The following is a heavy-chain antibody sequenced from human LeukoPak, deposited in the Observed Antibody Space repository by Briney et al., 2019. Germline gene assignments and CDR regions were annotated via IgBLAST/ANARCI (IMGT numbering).Heavy chain of an antibody. J-gene: IGHJ6*02. CDR1: GGSISSSSYY. D-gene: IGHD3-22*01. Sequence: SETLSLTCTVSGGSISSSSYYWGWIRQPPGKGLEWIGSIYYSGSTYYNPSLKGRVTISVDTSKNQFSLKLSSVTAADTAVYYCSASSGSMGYYYGMDVWGQGTTVTVSS. V-gene: IGHV4-39*01. CDR3: SASSGSMGYYYGMDV. CDR2: IYYSGST.